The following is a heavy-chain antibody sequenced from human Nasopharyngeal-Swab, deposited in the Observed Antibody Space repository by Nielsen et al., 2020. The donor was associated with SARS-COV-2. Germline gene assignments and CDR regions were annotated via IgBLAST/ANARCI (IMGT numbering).Heavy chain of an antibody. J-gene: IGHJ4*02. Sequence: SETLSLTCTVSGGSISSSSYYWSWIRQPPGKGLEWIGEINHSGSTNYNPSLKSRVTISVDTSKNQFSLKLSSVTAADTAVYYCARSTYYDILTGYYFLYYFDYWGQGTLVTVSS. CDR3: ARSTYYDILTGYYFLYYFDY. CDR2: INHSGST. D-gene: IGHD3-9*01. CDR1: GGSISSSSYY. V-gene: IGHV4-39*07.